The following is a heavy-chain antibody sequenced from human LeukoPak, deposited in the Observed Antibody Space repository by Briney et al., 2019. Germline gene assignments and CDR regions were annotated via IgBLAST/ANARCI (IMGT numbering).Heavy chain of an antibody. CDR2: ISTYNYNT. CDR3: ARQVDTTMALPDY. V-gene: IGHV1-18*01. Sequence: ASVTVSCTTSGYTFTSYGVSWVRQAPGQRLEWMGWISTYNYNTYFAQKFRGRITLTKDTSTSTVYMELRNLRSDDSAIYYCARQVDTTMALPDYWGQGTLVTVSS. D-gene: IGHD5-18*01. J-gene: IGHJ4*02. CDR1: GYTFTSYG.